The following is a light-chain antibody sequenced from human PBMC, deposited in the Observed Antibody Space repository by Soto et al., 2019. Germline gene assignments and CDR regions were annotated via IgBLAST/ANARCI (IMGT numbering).Light chain of an antibody. J-gene: IGLJ1*01. CDR2: GNT. V-gene: IGLV1-40*01. CDR3: QSYDSSLSAGRYV. Sequence: QSVLTQPPSVSGAPGQRVTISCTGSSSNIGAGYDVHWYQQLPGTAPKLLIYGNTNRPSGVPDRFSGSKSGTSASLAITGLQAEDEADYYCQSYDSSLSAGRYVFGTGTKLTVL. CDR1: SSNIGAGYD.